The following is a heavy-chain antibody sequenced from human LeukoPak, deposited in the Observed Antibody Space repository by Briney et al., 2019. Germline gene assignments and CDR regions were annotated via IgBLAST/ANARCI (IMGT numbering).Heavy chain of an antibody. CDR2: IYPGDSDT. Sequence: GESLKISCKGSGYSFTSYWIGWVRQMPGKGLEWMGIIYPGDSDTRYSPSFQGQVTISADKSISTAYLQWSSLKASDTAMYYCAGIPTFEWELHYFDYWGQGTLVTVSS. CDR1: GYSFTSYW. CDR3: AGIPTFEWELHYFDY. D-gene: IGHD1-26*01. V-gene: IGHV5-51*01. J-gene: IGHJ4*02.